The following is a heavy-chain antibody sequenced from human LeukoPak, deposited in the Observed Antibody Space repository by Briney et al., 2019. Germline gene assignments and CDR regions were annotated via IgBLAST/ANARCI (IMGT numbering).Heavy chain of an antibody. Sequence: GGSLRLSCAASGFTVCSNYMSWVGQAPGKGLEWVSVIYSGGSTYYADSVKGRFTISRDNSKNTLYLQMNSLRAEDTAVYYCAREGSGSYSHAGLDYWGQGTLVTVSS. CDR3: AREGSGSYSHAGLDY. CDR1: GFTVCSNY. V-gene: IGHV3-66*01. D-gene: IGHD1-26*01. CDR2: IYSGGST. J-gene: IGHJ4*02.